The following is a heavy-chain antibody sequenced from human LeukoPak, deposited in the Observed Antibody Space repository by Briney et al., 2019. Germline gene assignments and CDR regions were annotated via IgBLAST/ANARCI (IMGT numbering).Heavy chain of an antibody. CDR1: GGSISSYY. D-gene: IGHD4-23*01. J-gene: IGHJ3*02. CDR2: IYYSGST. CDR3: ARITRWDDAFDI. Sequence: PSETLSLTCTVSGGSISSYYWSWIRQPPGKGLEWIGYIYYSGSTNYNPSLKSRVTISVDTSKNQFSLKLSSVTAADTAVYYCARITRWDDAFDIWGQGTMVTVSS. V-gene: IGHV4-59*01.